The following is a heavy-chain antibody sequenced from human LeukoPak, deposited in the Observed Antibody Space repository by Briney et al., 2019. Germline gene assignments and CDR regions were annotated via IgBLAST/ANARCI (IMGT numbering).Heavy chain of an antibody. Sequence: GGSLRLSCVASGFSFGKYWMSWVRQAPGKGLEWVANIKLDGSEKNYVDSVKGRFTISRDNTKNSLYLQMNSLRAEDTAVYYCASQYYYDSSGYYGYFDYWGQGTLVTVSS. J-gene: IGHJ4*02. V-gene: IGHV3-7*03. CDR2: IKLDGSEK. CDR3: ASQYYYDSSGYYGYFDY. D-gene: IGHD3-22*01. CDR1: GFSFGKYW.